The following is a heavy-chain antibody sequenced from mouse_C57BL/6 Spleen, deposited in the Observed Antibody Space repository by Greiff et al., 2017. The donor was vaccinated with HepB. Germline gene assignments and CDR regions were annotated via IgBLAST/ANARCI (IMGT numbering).Heavy chain of an antibody. V-gene: IGHV1-69*01. D-gene: IGHD3-2*02. J-gene: IGHJ4*01. CDR2: IDPSDSYT. CDR3: ARQGEDSSGYVGYYAMDY. CDR1: GYTFTSYW. Sequence: VQLQQPGAELVMPGASVKLSCKASGYTFTSYWMHWVKQRPGQGLEWIGEIDPSDSYTNYNQKFKGKSTLTVDKSSSTAYMQLSSLTSEDSAVYYCARQGEDSSGYVGYYAMDYWGQGTSVTVSS.